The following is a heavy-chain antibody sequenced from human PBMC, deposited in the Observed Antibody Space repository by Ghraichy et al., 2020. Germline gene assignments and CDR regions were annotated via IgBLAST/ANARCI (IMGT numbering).Heavy chain of an antibody. Sequence: GESLNISCAASGFTFSSYAMSWVRQAPGKGLEWVSAISGSGGSTYYADSVKGRFTISRDNSKNTLYLQMNSLRAEDTAVYYCAKDAPDYYDSSGPPQGQWGQGTLVTVSS. CDR2: ISGSGGST. D-gene: IGHD3-22*01. V-gene: IGHV3-23*01. J-gene: IGHJ4*02. CDR1: GFTFSSYA. CDR3: AKDAPDYYDSSGPPQGQ.